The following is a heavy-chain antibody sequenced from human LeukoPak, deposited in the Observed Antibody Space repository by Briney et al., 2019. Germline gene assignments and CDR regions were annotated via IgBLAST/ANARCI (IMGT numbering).Heavy chain of an antibody. V-gene: IGHV3-72*01. CDR3: ARASSTSWSSHHFDN. Sequence: GGSLRLSCAASGFTFSDHYMDWVRQAPGKGLEWVGRARNKAYSFTTEYAASVKGRFTISRDDSKNSLYLQMNSLTSEDTAVYYCARASSTSWSSHHFDNWGQGTLVTVSS. D-gene: IGHD2-2*01. CDR2: ARNKAYSFTT. J-gene: IGHJ4*02. CDR1: GFTFSDHY.